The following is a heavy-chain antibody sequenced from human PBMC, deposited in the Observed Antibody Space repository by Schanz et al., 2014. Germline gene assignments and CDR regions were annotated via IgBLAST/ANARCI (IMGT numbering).Heavy chain of an antibody. J-gene: IGHJ4*02. CDR1: GFTFSSYT. V-gene: IGHV3-21*02. CDR3: ARGRPSTSWFYFDY. D-gene: IGHD6-13*01. CDR2: ISSTSTYL. Sequence: VQLVESGGGLVQPGGSLRLSCAASGFTFSSYTMKWVRQAPGKGLEWVSSISSTSTYLYYADSVKGRFTISRDNSKKTLYVQMNSLRAEDTAVYYCARGRPSTSWFYFDYWGQGTLVTVSS.